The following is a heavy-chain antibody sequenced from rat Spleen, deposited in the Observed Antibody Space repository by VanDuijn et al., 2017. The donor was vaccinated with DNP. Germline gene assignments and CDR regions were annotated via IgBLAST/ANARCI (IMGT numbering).Heavy chain of an antibody. V-gene: IGHV5-62*01. J-gene: IGHJ2*01. D-gene: IGHD1-3*01. Sequence: VQLVESGGGLVQPGKSLKLSCSASGFTFSSYGMHWIRQAPGKGLDWVAYISSSSGTVYADAVKGRFTISRDNAKNTLYLQLNSLKSEDTAIYYCARGYGLDYWGQGVMVTVSS. CDR1: GFTFSSYG. CDR2: ISSSSGT. CDR3: ARGYGLDY.